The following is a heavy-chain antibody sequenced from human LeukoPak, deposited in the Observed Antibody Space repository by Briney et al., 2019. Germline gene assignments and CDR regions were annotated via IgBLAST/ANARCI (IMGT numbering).Heavy chain of an antibody. CDR2: VIPIFGTA. D-gene: IGHD3-10*01. CDR3: ARKHNYGSGRVDI. V-gene: IGHV1-69*13. CDR1: GGTFSSYA. J-gene: IGHJ3*02. Sequence: SVKVSCKASGGTFSSYAISWVRQAPGQGLEWMGGVIPIFGTANYAQQLQGRVTITADESTSTAYMELSSLRSEDTAVYYCARKHNYGSGRVDIWGQGTMVTVSS.